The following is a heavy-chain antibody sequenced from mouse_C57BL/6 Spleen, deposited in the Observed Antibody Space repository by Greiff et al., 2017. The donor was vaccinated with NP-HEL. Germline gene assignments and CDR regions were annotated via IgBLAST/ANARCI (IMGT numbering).Heavy chain of an antibody. J-gene: IGHJ1*03. D-gene: IGHD2-5*01. CDR3: ARGGTYYSNYWYFDV. Sequence: QVQLQQPGPELVTPGASVKLSCKASGYTFTSYWMHWVKQRPGPGLAWIGNINPSNGGTNYNEKFKSQATLTVDKSSSTAYMQLSSLTSEDSAVYYCARGGTYYSNYWYFDVWGTGTTVTVSS. V-gene: IGHV1-53*01. CDR1: GYTFTSYW. CDR2: INPSNGGT.